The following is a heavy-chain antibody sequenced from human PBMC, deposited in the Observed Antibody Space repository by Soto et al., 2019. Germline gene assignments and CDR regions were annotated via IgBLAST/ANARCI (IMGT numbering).Heavy chain of an antibody. CDR1: GGTFSSYT. CDR2: IIPILGIA. V-gene: IGHV1-69*02. J-gene: IGHJ3*02. Sequence: ASVKVSCKASGGTFSSYTISWVRQAPGQGLEWMGRIIPILGIANYAQKFQGRVTITADKSTSTAYMELSSLRSEDTAVYYCARYLEWLSAFDIWGQGTMGTVSS. D-gene: IGHD3-3*01. CDR3: ARYLEWLSAFDI.